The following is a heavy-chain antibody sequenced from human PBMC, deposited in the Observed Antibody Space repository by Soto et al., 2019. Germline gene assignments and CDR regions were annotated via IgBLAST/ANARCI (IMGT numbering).Heavy chain of an antibody. V-gene: IGHV4-61*01. CDR1: GGSVSSGSYY. CDR2: IYYSGST. J-gene: IGHJ5*02. Sequence: KTSETLSLTCTVSGGSVSSGSYYWSWIRQPPGKGLEWIGYIYYSGSTNYNPSLKSRVTISVDTSKNQFSLKLSSVTAADTAVYYCARGYDFWSGFTLNTRNTHHWFDPWGQGTLVTVSS. CDR3: ARGYDFWSGFTLNTRNTHHWFDP. D-gene: IGHD3-3*01.